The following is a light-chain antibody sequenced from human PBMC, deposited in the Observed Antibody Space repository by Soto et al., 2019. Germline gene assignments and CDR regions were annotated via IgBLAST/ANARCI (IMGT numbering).Light chain of an antibody. Sequence: EIVLTQSPATLALSPGERATLSCRASQSVSSYLAWYQQKPGQAPRLLIYDVSTRATGIPARFSGSGSGTDFTLTTSSLEPEDFAVYYCQQRSNWPPYSFGQGTKLEIK. V-gene: IGKV3-11*01. CDR1: QSVSSY. CDR3: QQRSNWPPYS. J-gene: IGKJ2*01. CDR2: DVS.